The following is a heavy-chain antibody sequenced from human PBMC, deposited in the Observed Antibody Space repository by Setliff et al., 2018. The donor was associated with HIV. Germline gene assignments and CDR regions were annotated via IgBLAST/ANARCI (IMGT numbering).Heavy chain of an antibody. CDR2: IRTNARGGAT. V-gene: IGHV3-49*04. Sequence: LRLSCAASGFTFSSYAMSWVRQAPGKGLEWVGFIRTNARGGATEYAASVKGRFTISRDDSKNIAYLQMSSLKIEDTAVYYCTRDHRFVDRYPDWWGQGTLVTVSS. CDR3: TRDHRFVDRYPDW. CDR1: GFTFSSYA. J-gene: IGHJ4*02. D-gene: IGHD3-9*01.